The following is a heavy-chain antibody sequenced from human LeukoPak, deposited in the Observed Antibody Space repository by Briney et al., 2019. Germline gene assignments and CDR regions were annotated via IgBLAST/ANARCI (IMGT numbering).Heavy chain of an antibody. CDR1: GGSISSYY. D-gene: IGHD3-22*01. V-gene: IGHV4-59*01. CDR3: ARDSSGYKAHFFHY. J-gene: IGHJ4*02. CDR2: IYYSGST. Sequence: SGTLSLTCTVSGGSISSYYWSWIRQPPGKGLEWIGYIYYSGSTNYNPSLKSRVTISVDTSKNQFSLKLSSVTAADTAVYYCARDSSGYKAHFFHYWGQGTLVTVSS.